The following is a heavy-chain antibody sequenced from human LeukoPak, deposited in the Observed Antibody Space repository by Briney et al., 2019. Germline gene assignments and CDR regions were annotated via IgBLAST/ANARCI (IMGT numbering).Heavy chain of an antibody. V-gene: IGHV3-23*01. CDR2: ISGSGGST. CDR1: GFTFSSYA. CDR3: ANLYYYDSSGYSDAFDI. Sequence: GGSLRLSCAASGFTFSSYAMSWVRQAPGKGLEWVSAISGSGGSTYYADSVKGRFTISRDNSKNTLYLQMNSLRAEDTAVYYCANLYYYDSSGYSDAFDIWGQGTMVTVSS. D-gene: IGHD3-22*01. J-gene: IGHJ3*02.